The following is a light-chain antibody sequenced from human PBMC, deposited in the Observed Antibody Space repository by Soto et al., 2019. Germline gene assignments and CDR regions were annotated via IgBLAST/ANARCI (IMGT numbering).Light chain of an antibody. J-gene: IGKJ1*01. Sequence: PGTLSLSPGQRATLSCRASQSVSSSYLAWYQQKPGQAPRLLIYGASSRATGIPDRFSGSGSGTDFTLTIRRLQPEDFAVYYCKQYGSSPWTFGQGTKVDIK. V-gene: IGKV3-20*01. CDR3: KQYGSSPWT. CDR1: QSVSSSY. CDR2: GAS.